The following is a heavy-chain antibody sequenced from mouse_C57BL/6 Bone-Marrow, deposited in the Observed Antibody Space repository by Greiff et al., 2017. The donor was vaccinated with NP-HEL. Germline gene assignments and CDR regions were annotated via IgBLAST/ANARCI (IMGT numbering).Heavy chain of an antibody. CDR2: INPYNGGT. J-gene: IGHJ3*01. CDR3: ARRRVYGYDVWFAY. D-gene: IGHD2-2*01. V-gene: IGHV1-19*01. CDR1: GYTFTDYY. Sequence: EVQLQQSGPVLVKPGASVKMSCKASGYTFTDYYMNWVKQSHGKSLEWIGVINPYNGGTSYNQKFKGKATLTVDKSYSTAYMELNSLTSEDSAVDDCARRRVYGYDVWFAYWGQGTLVTVSA.